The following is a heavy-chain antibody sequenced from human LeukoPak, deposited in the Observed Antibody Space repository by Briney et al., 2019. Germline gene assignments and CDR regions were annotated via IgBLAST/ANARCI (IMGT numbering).Heavy chain of an antibody. J-gene: IGHJ4*02. CDR3: ARGGGAYGSGSYF. V-gene: IGHV3-30*02. D-gene: IGHD3-10*01. Sequence: PGGSLRLSCSASGFTFNSYGMHWVRQAPGKGLEWVAFVRYDGSKKNYADSVKGRFTISRDNSKNTLYLQMNSLRAEDTAVYYCARGGGAYGSGSYFWGQGTLVTVSS. CDR1: GFTFNSYG. CDR2: VRYDGSKK.